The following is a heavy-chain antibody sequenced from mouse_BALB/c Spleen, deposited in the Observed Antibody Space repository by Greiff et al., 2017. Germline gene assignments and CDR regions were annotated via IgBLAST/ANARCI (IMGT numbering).Heavy chain of an antibody. D-gene: IGHD2-2*01. CDR3: ARGQGYGYGPWFAY. J-gene: IGHJ3*01. V-gene: IGHV5-6-5*01. CDR1: GFTFSSYA. Sequence: EVQRVESGGGLVKPGGSLKLSCAASGFTFSSYAMSWVRQTPEKRLEWVASISSGGSTYYPDSVKGRFTISRDNARNILYLQMSSLRSEDTAMYYCARGQGYGYGPWFAYWGQGTLVTVSA. CDR2: ISSGGST.